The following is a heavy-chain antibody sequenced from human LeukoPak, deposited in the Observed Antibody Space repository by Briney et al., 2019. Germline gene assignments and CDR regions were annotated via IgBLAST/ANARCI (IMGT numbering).Heavy chain of an antibody. CDR3: ATDLIVVVITTPYCFDY. CDR1: GFTFSSYA. V-gene: IGHV3-23*01. CDR2: ISGSGGST. J-gene: IGHJ4*02. Sequence: GGSLRLSCAASGFTFSSYAMSWVRQAPGEGMEWVSAISGSGGSTYYADSVKGRFTISRDNSKNTLYLQMNSLRAEDTAVYYCATDLIVVVITTPYCFDYWGQGTLVTISS. D-gene: IGHD3-22*01.